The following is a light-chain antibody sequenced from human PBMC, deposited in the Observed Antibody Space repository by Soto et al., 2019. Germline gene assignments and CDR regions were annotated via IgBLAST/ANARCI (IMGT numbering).Light chain of an antibody. CDR1: QGISSY. J-gene: IGKJ5*01. CDR2: AAS. V-gene: IGKV1-8*01. CDR3: RQYYSYLT. Sequence: AIRMTQSPSSLSASTGDRVTITCRASQGISSYLAWYQQKPGKAPKLLIYAASTLQSGVPSRFSGSGSGTDFTLTISCLQSEDFATYYCRQYYSYLTFGQGTRLEIK.